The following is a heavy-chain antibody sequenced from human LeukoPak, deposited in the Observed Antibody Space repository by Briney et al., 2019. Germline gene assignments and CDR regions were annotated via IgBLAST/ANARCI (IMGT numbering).Heavy chain of an antibody. CDR3: AKDDGSGWYQIDY. CDR1: GFTFSGYA. V-gene: IGHV3-23*01. J-gene: IGHJ4*02. CDR2: IRGSGGGS. D-gene: IGHD6-19*01. Sequence: HAGGSLRLSCAASGFTFSGYAMNWVRQAPGKGLEWVSVIRGSGGGSYYGDSVKGRFTIARDNSKNTLYLQMNSLRVEDTAVYYCAKDDGSGWYQIDYWGQGTLVTVSS.